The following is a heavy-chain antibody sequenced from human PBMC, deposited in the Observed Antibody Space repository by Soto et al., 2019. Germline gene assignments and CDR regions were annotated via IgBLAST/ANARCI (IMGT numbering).Heavy chain of an antibody. Sequence: SETLSLTCTVSGGSISSSSYYWGWIRQPPGKGLEWIGSIYYSGSTYYNPSLKSRVTISVDTSKNQFSLKLSSVTAADTAAYYCARHEPRRFLEWPNNWFDPWGQGTLVTVSS. J-gene: IGHJ5*02. CDR3: ARHEPRRFLEWPNNWFDP. CDR2: IYYSGST. CDR1: GGSISSSSYY. D-gene: IGHD3-3*01. V-gene: IGHV4-39*01.